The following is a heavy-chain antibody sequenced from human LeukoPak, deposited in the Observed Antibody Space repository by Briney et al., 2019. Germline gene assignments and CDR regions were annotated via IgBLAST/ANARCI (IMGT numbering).Heavy chain of an antibody. V-gene: IGHV3-7*01. CDR3: ATMGLEPLPYYFDY. D-gene: IGHD1-1*01. CDR2: IKQGGSER. J-gene: IGHJ4*02. CDR1: GFTFSRYW. Sequence: GGSLRLSCAASGFTFSRYWMSWVRQAPGKGLEWVANIKQGGSERYHVDSVRGRFTISRDNAKNSLFLQMNSLRAEDTAVYYCATMGLEPLPYYFDYWGQGTLVTVSS.